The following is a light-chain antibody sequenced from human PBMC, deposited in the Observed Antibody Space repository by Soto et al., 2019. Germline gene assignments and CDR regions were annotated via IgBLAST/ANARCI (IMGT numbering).Light chain of an antibody. Sequence: QSVLTQPPSVSAAPGQKVTISCSGSSSNIGNNYLSWYQQLPGTAPKLIIYENNKRPSGIPDRFSGSKSGTSATLGITGLQTGDEADYYCGTWDSSLSAGVFGEGTKLTVL. J-gene: IGLJ3*02. CDR2: ENN. CDR3: GTWDSSLSAGV. V-gene: IGLV1-51*02. CDR1: SSNIGNNY.